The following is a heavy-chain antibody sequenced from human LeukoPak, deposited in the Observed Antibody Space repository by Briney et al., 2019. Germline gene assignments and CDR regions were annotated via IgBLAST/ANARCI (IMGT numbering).Heavy chain of an antibody. CDR2: IYTSGSA. J-gene: IGHJ4*02. D-gene: IGHD6-19*01. CDR1: SGSISTYY. Sequence: SGTLSLTCTVSSGSISTYYWSWIRQPAGKGLEWIGHIYTSGSANYNPSLKSRVTMSVDTSKNQFSLKLTSVTAADTAVYYCAREGQWLVPFDYWGQGTLVTVSS. V-gene: IGHV4-4*07. CDR3: AREGQWLVPFDY.